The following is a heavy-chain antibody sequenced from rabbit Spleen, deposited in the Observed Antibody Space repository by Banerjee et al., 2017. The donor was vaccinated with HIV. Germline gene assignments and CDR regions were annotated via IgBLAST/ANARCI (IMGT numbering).Heavy chain of an antibody. CDR2: INAVTGKA. CDR3: ARGSAAMTMVITGFYFNL. CDR1: GFSFSRSYD. Sequence: QEQLVESGGGLVKPGASLTLTCTASGFSFSRSYDMSWVRQAPGKGLEWIACINAVTGKAVYASWAKGRFTFSKTSSTTVTLQVTSLTAADTATYFCARGSAAMTMVITGFYFNLWGPGTLVTVS. V-gene: IGHV1S45*01. D-gene: IGHD2-1*01. J-gene: IGHJ4*01.